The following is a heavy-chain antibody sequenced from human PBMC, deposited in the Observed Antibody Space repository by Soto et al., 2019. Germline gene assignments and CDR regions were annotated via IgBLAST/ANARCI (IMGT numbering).Heavy chain of an antibody. D-gene: IGHD3-3*01. Sequence: PGGSLRLSCAASGFTFSSYAMSWVRQAPGKGLEWVSAISGSGGSTYYADSVKGRFTISRDNSKNTLYLQMNSLRAEDTAVYYCAKGKRVLRFLEWLSPFDYWGQGTLVTVSS. CDR2: ISGSGGST. V-gene: IGHV3-23*01. CDR1: GFTFSSYA. CDR3: AKGKRVLRFLEWLSPFDY. J-gene: IGHJ4*02.